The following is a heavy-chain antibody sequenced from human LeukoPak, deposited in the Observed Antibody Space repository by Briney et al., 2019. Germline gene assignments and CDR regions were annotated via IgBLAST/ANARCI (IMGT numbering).Heavy chain of an antibody. CDR2: IYYSGST. J-gene: IGHJ4*02. CDR3: AREGDYYDTSGTLDY. D-gene: IGHD3-22*01. V-gene: IGHV4-59*01. Sequence: SETLSLTCTVSGGSISSYYWSWLRQPPGKGLEWIGYIYYSGSTNYNPSLKSRVTISVDTSKNQFSLKLSSVTAADTAVYYCAREGDYYDTSGTLDYWGQGTLVTVSS. CDR1: GGSISSYY.